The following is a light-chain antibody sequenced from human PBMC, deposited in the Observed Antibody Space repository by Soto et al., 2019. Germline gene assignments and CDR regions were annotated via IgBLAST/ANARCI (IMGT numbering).Light chain of an antibody. CDR2: DVY. Sequence: QSVLTRPASVSGSPGQSITISCAGTSSDVGRYTYVSWYQQHPGKAPKLIIYDVYNRPSGVSNRFSGSKSGNTASLTISGLQAEDEADYYCTSYTSTSTPYVFGGGTKLTVL. J-gene: IGLJ1*01. CDR3: TSYTSTSTPYV. CDR1: SSDVGRYTY. V-gene: IGLV2-14*01.